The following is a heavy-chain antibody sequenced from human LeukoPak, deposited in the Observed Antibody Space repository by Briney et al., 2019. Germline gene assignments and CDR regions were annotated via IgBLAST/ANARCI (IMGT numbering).Heavy chain of an antibody. CDR1: GGSISSYY. CDR3: ARELDAFDI. J-gene: IGHJ3*02. Sequence: PSETLSLTCTVSGGSISSYYWSWIRQPPGKGLEWIGYIYTSGSTNYNPSLKSRVTISVDTSKNQFSLKLSSVTAADTAVYYCARELDAFDIWGQGTMVTVSS. D-gene: IGHD1-7*01. V-gene: IGHV4-4*09. CDR2: IYTSGST.